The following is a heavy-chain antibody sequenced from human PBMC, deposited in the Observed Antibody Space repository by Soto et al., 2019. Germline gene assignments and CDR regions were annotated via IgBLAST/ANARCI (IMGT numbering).Heavy chain of an antibody. CDR2: IYHSGST. CDR3: ARAGYPYYFDY. D-gene: IGHD2-15*01. CDR1: GGSISSGGYS. J-gene: IGHJ4*02. Sequence: PSETLSLTCAVSGGSISSGGYSWSWIRQPPGKGLEWIGYIYHSGSTYYNPSLKSRVTISVDRSKNQFSLKLSSVTAADTAVYYCARAGYPYYFDYWGQGTLVTVSS. V-gene: IGHV4-30-2*01.